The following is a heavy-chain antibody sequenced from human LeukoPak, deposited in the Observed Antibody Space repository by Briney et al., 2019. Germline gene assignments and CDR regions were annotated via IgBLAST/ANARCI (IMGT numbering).Heavy chain of an antibody. CDR2: IYHSGST. Sequence: SETLSLTCTVSGYSISSGYYWGWIRQPPGKGLEWIGSIYHSGSTYYNPSLKSRVTISVDTSKNQFSLKLSSVTAADTAVYYCARQLLWFGEYAYWGQGTLVTVSS. V-gene: IGHV4-38-2*02. CDR1: GYSISSGYY. J-gene: IGHJ4*02. D-gene: IGHD3-10*01. CDR3: ARQLLWFGEYAY.